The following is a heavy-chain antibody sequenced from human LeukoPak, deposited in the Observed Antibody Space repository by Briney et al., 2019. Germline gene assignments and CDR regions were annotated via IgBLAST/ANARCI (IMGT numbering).Heavy chain of an antibody. Sequence: KPGESLKISCKGSGYPLTSYWIAWVRQMPGKGLECMGIIYPSDSDTRYSPSFQGQVTISVDKSIGTAYLQWSSLKASDTAMYYCARLYTRLQQFDYWGQGTPVTVSS. D-gene: IGHD3-16*01. V-gene: IGHV5-51*03. CDR1: GYPLTSYW. J-gene: IGHJ4*02. CDR3: ARLYTRLQQFDY. CDR2: IYPSDSDT.